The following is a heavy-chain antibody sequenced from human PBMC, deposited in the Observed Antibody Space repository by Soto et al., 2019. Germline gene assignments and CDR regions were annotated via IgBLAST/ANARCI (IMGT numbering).Heavy chain of an antibody. CDR3: ARRASGWFFDY. D-gene: IGHD6-19*01. V-gene: IGHV3-23*01. J-gene: IGHJ4*02. CDR1: GFTFSSYA. Sequence: EVQLLESGGGLVQPGGSQRLSCAASGFTFSSYAMSWVRQAPGKGLEWVSVISGSGGSTYYADSVKGRFTISRDNSKNTLYLQMTSLRAEDTAVYYCARRASGWFFDYWGQGTLVTVSS. CDR2: ISGSGGST.